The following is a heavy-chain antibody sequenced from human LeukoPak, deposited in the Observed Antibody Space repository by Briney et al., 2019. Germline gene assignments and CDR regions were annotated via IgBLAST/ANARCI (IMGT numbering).Heavy chain of an antibody. V-gene: IGHV4-4*07. CDR2: LYTSGST. CDR3: ARDGEVYCTNGVCYGDAFDI. Sequence: SETLSLTCTDSGGSISSYYWSWIRQPAGKGLEWIGRLYTSGSTNYNPSLKSRVTMSVDTSKNQFSLKLSSVTAADTAVYYCARDGEVYCTNGVCYGDAFDIWGQGTMVTVSS. J-gene: IGHJ3*02. CDR1: GGSISSYY. D-gene: IGHD2-8*01.